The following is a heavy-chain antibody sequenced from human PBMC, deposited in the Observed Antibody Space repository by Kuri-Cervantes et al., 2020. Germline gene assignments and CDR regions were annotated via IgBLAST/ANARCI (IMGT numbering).Heavy chain of an antibody. V-gene: IGHV3-72*01. CDR3: AKRCIAATGLNCMDV. J-gene: IGHJ6*03. CDR2: TRNKANSYTT. Sequence: GGSLRLSCAASGSTFSDHYMDWVRQAPGKGLEWVGRTRNKANSYTTEYAASVKGRFTISRDDSKNSLYLQMNSLRAEDTAIYYCAKRCIAATGLNCMDVWGKGTTVTVSS. D-gene: IGHD6-13*01. CDR1: GSTFSDHY.